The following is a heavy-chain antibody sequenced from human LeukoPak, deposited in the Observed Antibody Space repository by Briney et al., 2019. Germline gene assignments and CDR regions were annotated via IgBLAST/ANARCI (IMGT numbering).Heavy chain of an antibody. J-gene: IGHJ4*02. CDR2: VNPNGGDT. V-gene: IGHV1-2*02. CDR1: GYGFAGYH. D-gene: IGHD3-3*01. Sequence: VASVKVSCKSSGYGFAGYHMHWVRQAPGQGLEWMGWVNPNGGDTNYAQKFQGRVTMTRDTSVSTAYMELSGLRSDDTAVYYCARGADLWSGYSDYWGQGTLVSVSS. CDR3: ARGADLWSGYSDY.